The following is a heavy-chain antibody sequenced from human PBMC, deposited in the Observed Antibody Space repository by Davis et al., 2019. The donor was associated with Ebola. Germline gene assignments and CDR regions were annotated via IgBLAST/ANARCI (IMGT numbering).Heavy chain of an antibody. CDR1: GFTFSSYE. V-gene: IGHV3-48*03. CDR2: IRSSGSTI. Sequence: PGGSLRLSCAASGFTFSSYEMNWVRQAPGKGLEWVSYIRSSGSTIYYADSVKGRFTISRDNAKNSLYLQMNSLRAEDTAVYYCARDCSGGSCYSDYWGQGTLVTVSS. J-gene: IGHJ4*02. CDR3: ARDCSGGSCYSDY. D-gene: IGHD2-15*01.